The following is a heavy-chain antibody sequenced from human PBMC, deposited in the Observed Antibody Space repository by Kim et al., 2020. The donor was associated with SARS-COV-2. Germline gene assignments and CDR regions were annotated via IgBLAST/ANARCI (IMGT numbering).Heavy chain of an antibody. D-gene: IGHD2-2*01. CDR3: ARQSSTSCPCYYMDV. CDR1: GFTFSTYG. V-gene: IGHV3-74*01. CDR2: INSDGSRT. Sequence: GGSLRLSCAASGFTFSTYGMYWVRQAPGKGLVWVSRINSDGSRTNYADSVKGRFTISRDNAKNTLYLQMNSLRAEDTAVYYCARQSSTSCPCYYMDVWGKGTPGSLS. J-gene: IGHJ6*03.